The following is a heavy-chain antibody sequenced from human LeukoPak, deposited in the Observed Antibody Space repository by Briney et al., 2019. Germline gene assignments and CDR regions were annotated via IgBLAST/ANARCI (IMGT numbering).Heavy chain of an antibody. CDR2: IIPIFGTA. Sequence: ASVKVSCKASGGTYSSYAISWVRQAPGQGLEWMGGIIPIFGTANYAQKFQGRVTITTDESTSTAYMELSSLRSEDTAVYYCARRVGTQYYFDYWGQGTLVTVSS. D-gene: IGHD3-16*01. CDR3: ARRVGTQYYFDY. J-gene: IGHJ4*02. CDR1: GGTYSSYA. V-gene: IGHV1-69*05.